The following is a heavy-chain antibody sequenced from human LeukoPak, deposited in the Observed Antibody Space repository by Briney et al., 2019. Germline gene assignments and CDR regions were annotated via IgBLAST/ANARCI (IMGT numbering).Heavy chain of an antibody. CDR2: DSGIGAST. CDR1: GFTFSTYA. CDR3: TLLRSGYYLDAFDI. J-gene: IGHJ3*02. V-gene: IGHV3-23*01. D-gene: IGHD3-22*01. Sequence: GGSLRLSCAASGFTFSTYAMSWVRQAPGKGLEWVSSDSGIGASTNYADSVKGRFTISRDNSKNTLYLQMNSLRAEDTAVYYCTLLRSGYYLDAFDIWGQGTMVTVSS.